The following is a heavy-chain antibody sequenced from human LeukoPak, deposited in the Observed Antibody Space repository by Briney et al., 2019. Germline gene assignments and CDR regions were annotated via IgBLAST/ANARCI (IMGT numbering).Heavy chain of an antibody. CDR2: ISSSSGTI. V-gene: IGHV3-48*01. Sequence: PGGSLRLSCAASGFTFSSYSMNWVRQAPGKGLEWVSYISSSSGTIYYADSVKGRFTISRDNSKNTLYLQMNSLRAEDTAVYYCATKLKNIVVVPATTPDYYYYYMDVWGKGTTVTVSS. CDR3: ATKLKNIVVVPATTPDYYYYYMDV. D-gene: IGHD2-2*01. J-gene: IGHJ6*03. CDR1: GFTFSSYS.